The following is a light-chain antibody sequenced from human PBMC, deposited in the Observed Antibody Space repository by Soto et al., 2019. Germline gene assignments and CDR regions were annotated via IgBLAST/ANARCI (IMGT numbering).Light chain of an antibody. Sequence: EIVLTQSPATLSVPPGERATLSCRASLSVSRNLDWYQQKPGQAPRLLIFGVSTRATGIPARFSGSGSGTEFTITISSLQSEDIAVYYCQQYNKWLPYTFGQGTKLEIK. J-gene: IGKJ2*01. CDR1: LSVSRN. V-gene: IGKV3-15*01. CDR2: GVS. CDR3: QQYNKWLPYT.